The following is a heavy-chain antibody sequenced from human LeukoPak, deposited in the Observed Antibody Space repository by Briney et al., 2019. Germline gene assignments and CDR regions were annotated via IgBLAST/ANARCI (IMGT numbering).Heavy chain of an antibody. D-gene: IGHD6-13*01. V-gene: IGHV3-23*01. CDR3: AKVPRISSWHPFDY. J-gene: IGHJ4*02. Sequence: GGSLRLSCAASGFTFNNYAMSWVRQAPGKGLEWVSTISDSGGYTYYTDSVKGRFTISRDNSKSTLYLQMNSLRAEDTAVYYCAKVPRISSWHPFDYWGQGTLVTVSS. CDR1: GFTFNNYA. CDR2: ISDSGGYT.